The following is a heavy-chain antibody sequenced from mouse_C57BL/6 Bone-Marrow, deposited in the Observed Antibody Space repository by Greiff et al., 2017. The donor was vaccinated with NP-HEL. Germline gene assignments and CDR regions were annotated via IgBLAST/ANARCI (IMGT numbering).Heavy chain of an antibody. V-gene: IGHV1-81*01. CDR1: GYTFTSYG. Sequence: QVQLQQSGAELARPGASVKLSCKASGYTFTSYGISWVKPRTGQGLEWIGEIYPRSGNTYYNEKFKGKATLTADKYSSTAYREIRSLTSEDSAIYFCERKYYGSCPAGLAYWGQGTLVTVSA. CDR3: ERKYYGSCPAGLAY. CDR2: IYPRSGNT. J-gene: IGHJ3*01. D-gene: IGHD1-1*01.